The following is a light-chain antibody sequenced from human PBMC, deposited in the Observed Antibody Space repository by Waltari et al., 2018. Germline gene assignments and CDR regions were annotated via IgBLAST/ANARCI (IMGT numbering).Light chain of an antibody. CDR3: AAWDDSLWV. V-gene: IGLV1-47*01. CDR2: GND. CDR1: NSNIGSNP. Sequence: VLAQPPSASGTPGQRVTISRPGSNSNIGSNPVYWYQQPPGTAPKVLIYGNDQRPSGVPDRFSGSKSGTSASLAISGLRSEDEANYYCAAWDDSLWVFGGGTKLTVL. J-gene: IGLJ3*02.